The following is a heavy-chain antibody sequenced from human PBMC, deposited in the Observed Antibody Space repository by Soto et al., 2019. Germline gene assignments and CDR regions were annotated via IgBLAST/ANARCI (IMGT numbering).Heavy chain of an antibody. CDR3: ARLAAAMAPFDY. D-gene: IGHD5-18*01. CDR2: IYPGDSDT. CDR1: GYSFTSYW. Sequence: PXEYVKMSCKGFGYSFTSYWIGWVRQIPGKGLEWMGIIYPGDSDTRYSPSFQGQVTISADKSISTAYLQWSSLKASDTAMYYCARLAAAMAPFDYWGQGTLVTVS. V-gene: IGHV5-51*01. J-gene: IGHJ4*02.